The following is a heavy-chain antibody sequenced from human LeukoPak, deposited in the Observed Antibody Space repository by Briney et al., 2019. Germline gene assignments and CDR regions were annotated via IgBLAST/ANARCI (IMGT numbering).Heavy chain of an antibody. CDR1: GFTFSNAW. V-gene: IGHV3-30*03. J-gene: IGHJ6*02. D-gene: IGHD1-26*01. CDR3: ARDELSHLLYYYYYGMDV. Sequence: GGSLRLSCAASGFTFSNAWMNWVRQAPGKGLEWVAVISYDGSNKYYADSVKGRFTISRDNSKNTLYLQMNSLRAEDTAVYYCARDELSHLLYYYYYGMDVWGQGTTVTVSS. CDR2: ISYDGSNK.